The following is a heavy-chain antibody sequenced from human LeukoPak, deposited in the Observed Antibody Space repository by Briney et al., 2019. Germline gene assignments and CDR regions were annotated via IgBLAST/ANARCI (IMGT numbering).Heavy chain of an antibody. J-gene: IGHJ4*02. CDR3: ARDSGTGDFDY. CDR1: GYTFTGYY. D-gene: IGHD3-10*01. Sequence: ASVKVSCKASGYTFTGYYMHWVRQAPGQGLEWMGWINPNSGGTNYAQKFQGRVTMTRDTSISTAYMELSSLRSEDTAVYYCARDSGTGDFDYWGQGTLVTVSS. CDR2: INPNSGGT. V-gene: IGHV1-2*02.